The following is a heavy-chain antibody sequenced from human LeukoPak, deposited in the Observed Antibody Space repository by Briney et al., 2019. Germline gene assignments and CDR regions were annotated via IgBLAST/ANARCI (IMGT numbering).Heavy chain of an antibody. CDR3: ARPGYSSSWYGGINYYYMDV. CDR2: IYYSGST. J-gene: IGHJ6*03. V-gene: IGHV4-39*01. D-gene: IGHD6-13*01. Sequence: PSETLSLTCTVSGGSISSSSYYWGWIRQPPGKGLEWIGSIYYSGSTYYNPSLKSRVTISVDTSKNQFSLKLSSVTAADTAVYYCARPGYSSSWYGGINYYYMDVWGKGTTVTISS. CDR1: GGSISSSSYY.